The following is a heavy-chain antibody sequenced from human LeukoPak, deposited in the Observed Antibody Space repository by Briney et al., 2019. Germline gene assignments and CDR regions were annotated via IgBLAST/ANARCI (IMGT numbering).Heavy chain of an antibody. V-gene: IGHV1-69*13. CDR2: IIPIFGTA. D-gene: IGHD3-9*01. CDR3: AREVGDDILTGSPRFDP. J-gene: IGHJ5*02. Sequence: SVKVSCKASGGTFSSYAISWVRQAPGQGLEWMGGIIPIFGTANYAQKFQGRVTITADESTSTAYMELSSLRSEDTAVYYCAREVGDDILTGSPRFDPWGQGTLVTVSS. CDR1: GGTFSSYA.